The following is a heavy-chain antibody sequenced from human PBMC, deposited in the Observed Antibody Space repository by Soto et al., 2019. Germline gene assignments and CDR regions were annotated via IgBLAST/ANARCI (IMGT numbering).Heavy chain of an antibody. J-gene: IGHJ6*02. Sequence: QVQLVESGGGLVKPGGSLRLSCAASGFSFSDYYMSWIRQAPGKGLEWVSYISSSGSTIYYADSVKGRVTVSRDNAKESLWLQVNSLRAEDTAVYYCARNGYCSRDACSYGVDVWGQGTTVTVSS. CDR2: ISSSGSTI. V-gene: IGHV3-11*01. D-gene: IGHD2-15*01. CDR3: ARNGYCSRDACSYGVDV. CDR1: GFSFSDYY.